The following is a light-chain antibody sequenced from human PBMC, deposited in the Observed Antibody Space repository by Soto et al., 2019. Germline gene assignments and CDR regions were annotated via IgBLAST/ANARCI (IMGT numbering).Light chain of an antibody. CDR1: QTVAKNY. V-gene: IGKV3-20*01. J-gene: IGKJ4*01. Sequence: EIVLTQSPGTLSLSPGERATLSCRASQTVAKNYLAWYQQQPGQAPRLLIYDASTSATGIPDRFTGSGAATVFTLTINRLEPDDFALYYWQQYASASLTFGGGTKVEIK. CDR3: QQYASASLT. CDR2: DAS.